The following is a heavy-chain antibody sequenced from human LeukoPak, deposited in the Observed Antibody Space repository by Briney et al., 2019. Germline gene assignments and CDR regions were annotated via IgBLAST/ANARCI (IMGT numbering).Heavy chain of an antibody. D-gene: IGHD3-22*01. CDR2: IIPILGIA. CDR3: ATKPTVDSSGYYFSLVYFDY. Sequence: ASERVSCKASGGTFSSYAISWVRQAPGQGLEWMGRIIPILGIANYAQKFQGRVTITADKSTSTAYMELSSLRSEDTAVYYCATKPTVDSSGYYFSLVYFDYWGQGTLVTVSS. J-gene: IGHJ4*02. CDR1: GGTFSSYA. V-gene: IGHV1-69*04.